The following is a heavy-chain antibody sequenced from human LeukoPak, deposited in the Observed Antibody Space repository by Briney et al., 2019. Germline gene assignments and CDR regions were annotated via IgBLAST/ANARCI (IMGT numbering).Heavy chain of an antibody. CDR3: ARVPKYFNWFDP. D-gene: IGHD2/OR15-2a*01. Sequence: GGSLRLSCAASGFTFSSYWMHWVRQAPGKGLVWVSRINSDGSSTSYADSVKGRFTISRDNAKNTLYLQMNSLRAEDTAVYYCARVPKYFNWFDPWCQGTLVTVSS. CDR2: INSDGSST. CDR1: GFTFSSYW. V-gene: IGHV3-74*01. J-gene: IGHJ5*02.